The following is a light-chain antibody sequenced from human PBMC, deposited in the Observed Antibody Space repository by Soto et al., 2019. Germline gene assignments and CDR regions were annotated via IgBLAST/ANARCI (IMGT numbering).Light chain of an antibody. Sequence: AIQLTQSPSSLSASVGDRVTITCRASQGIISALAWYQQKPGKPPKLLIYVASNLETGVPSRFSGSGSGTDFTLTISSLQPEDFATYYCQQFNSYPRTFGQGTKLEIK. CDR2: VAS. CDR1: QGIISA. J-gene: IGKJ2*01. V-gene: IGKV1-13*02. CDR3: QQFNSYPRT.